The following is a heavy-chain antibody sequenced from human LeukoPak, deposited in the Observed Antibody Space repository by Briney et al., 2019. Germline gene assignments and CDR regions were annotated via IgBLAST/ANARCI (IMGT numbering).Heavy chain of an antibody. Sequence: ASVKVSCKSSGYTFTSYGISWVRQAPGQGLEWMGWISAYNGNTNYAQKLQGRVTMTTDTSTSTAYMELRSLRSDDTAVYYCARDRGGGYYDSSGYYDYWGQGPLVTVSS. CDR2: ISAYNGNT. V-gene: IGHV1-18*01. CDR1: GYTFTSYG. J-gene: IGHJ4*02. CDR3: ARDRGGGYYDSSGYYDY. D-gene: IGHD3-22*01.